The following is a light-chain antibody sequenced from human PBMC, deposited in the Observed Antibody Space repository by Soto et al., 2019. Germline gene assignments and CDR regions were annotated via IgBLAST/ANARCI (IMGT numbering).Light chain of an antibody. CDR3: QQYDNLPWT. Sequence: IQMTQSPSSLSASVGDRVTITCQASQVISNYLNWYQQKPGKAPKLLIYVASNLETGDPSRFSGSGSGTDFTFTISSLQPEDIATYYCQQYDNLPWTFGQGTKVEIK. CDR2: VAS. V-gene: IGKV1-33*01. CDR1: QVISNY. J-gene: IGKJ1*01.